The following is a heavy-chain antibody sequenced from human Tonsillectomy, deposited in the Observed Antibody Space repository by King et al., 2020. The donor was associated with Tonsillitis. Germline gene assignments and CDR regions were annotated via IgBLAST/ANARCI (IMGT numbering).Heavy chain of an antibody. CDR2: ISFDGSNT. J-gene: IGHJ3*02. CDR1: GFAFSGFG. CDR3: AKGLYYYGSGTYYRRRDAFDI. V-gene: IGHV3-30*18. D-gene: IGHD3-10*01. Sequence: VQLVESGGGVVQPGRSLRLSCAVSGFAFSGFGMYWVRQAPGKGLEWVSFISFDGSNTDYADSVRGRFTISRDSSNNTLYLQMGSLRAEDMAVYYCAKGLYYYGSGTYYRRRDAFDIWGQGTMVTVSS.